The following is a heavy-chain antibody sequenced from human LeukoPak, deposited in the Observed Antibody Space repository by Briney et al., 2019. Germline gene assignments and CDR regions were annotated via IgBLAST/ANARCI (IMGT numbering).Heavy chain of an antibody. D-gene: IGHD6-13*01. Sequence: SETLSLTCTVSGGSISSGDYYWSWIRQPPGKGLEWIGYIYYSGSTYYNPSLKSRVTISVDTSKNQFSLKLSSVTAADTAVYYCARYEAAAGNFDYWGQGTLVTVSS. V-gene: IGHV4-30-4*01. CDR3: ARYEAAAGNFDY. CDR1: GGSISSGDYY. CDR2: IYYSGST. J-gene: IGHJ4*02.